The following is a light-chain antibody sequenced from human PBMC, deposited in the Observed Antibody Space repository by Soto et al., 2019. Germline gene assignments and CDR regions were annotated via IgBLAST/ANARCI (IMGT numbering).Light chain of an antibody. CDR2: KAS. CDR3: QQYNSYSIT. Sequence: EIQMTQSPSTLSASVGDRVTITCRASQSISTWLAWYQQKPGKAPNLLIYKASSLQSGVPSRFSGSGSGTEVTHTISSLQPDDFTTYFCQQYNSYSITFGQGTRLEIK. V-gene: IGKV1-5*03. J-gene: IGKJ5*01. CDR1: QSISTW.